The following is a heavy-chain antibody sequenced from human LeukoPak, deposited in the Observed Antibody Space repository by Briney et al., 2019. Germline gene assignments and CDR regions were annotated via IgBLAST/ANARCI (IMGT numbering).Heavy chain of an antibody. J-gene: IGHJ5*02. CDR3: AREGGYSYGYLRA. CDR2: INPNSGGT. Sequence: VASVKVSCKSSGYTFTDYYMHWVRQAPGQGLEWMGWINPNSGGTNYAQKFQGRVTMTRDTSISTAYMELSRLRSDDTAVYYCAREGGYSYGYLRAWGQGTLVTVSS. V-gene: IGHV1-2*02. CDR1: GYTFTDYY. D-gene: IGHD5-18*01.